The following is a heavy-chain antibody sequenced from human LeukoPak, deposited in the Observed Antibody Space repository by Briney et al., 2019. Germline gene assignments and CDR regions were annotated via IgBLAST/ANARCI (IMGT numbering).Heavy chain of an antibody. J-gene: IGHJ4*02. CDR3: TRSESGTYKGGFDF. D-gene: IGHD1-26*01. CDR1: GFIFSSFA. V-gene: IGHV3-49*04. CDR2: IRSKTYGGTG. Sequence: PGGSLRLSCAPSGFIFSSFAMGWVRQAPGKGLEWVGFIRSKTYGGTGEYAASVKGRFTISRDDSKSIAHLQMNSLKTEDTAVYYCTRSESGTYKGGFDFWGQGTLVTVSS.